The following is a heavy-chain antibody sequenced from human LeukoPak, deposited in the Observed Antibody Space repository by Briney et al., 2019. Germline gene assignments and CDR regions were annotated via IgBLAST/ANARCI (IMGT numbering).Heavy chain of an antibody. CDR2: IYYSGST. J-gene: IGHJ3*01. V-gene: IGHV4-30-4*01. CDR1: GGSISSDDYY. CDR3: AKGMCFYFHRGHFDFFVFDF. Sequence: SQTLSLTCTVSGGSISSDDYYWSWIRQPPGKGLEWIGYIYYSGSTYYNPSLKSRVTISVDTSKNQFSLKLSSVTAADTSVYYFAKGMCFYFHRGHFDFFVFDFGGKGKMVP. D-gene: IGHD3/OR15-3a*01.